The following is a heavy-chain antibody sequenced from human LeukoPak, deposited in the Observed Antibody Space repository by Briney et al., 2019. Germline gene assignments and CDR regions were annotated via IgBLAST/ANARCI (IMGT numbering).Heavy chain of an antibody. CDR2: IYTSGST. CDR3: ASVGLATVTPSDY. V-gene: IGHV4-61*02. D-gene: IGHD4-11*01. J-gene: IGHJ4*02. Sequence: SQTLSLTCTVSGGSISSGSYYWSWIRQPAGKGLEWIGRIYTSGSTNYNPSLKSRVTISVDTSKNQFSLKLSSVTAADTAVYYCASVGLATVTPSDYWGQGTLVTVSS. CDR1: GGSISSGSYY.